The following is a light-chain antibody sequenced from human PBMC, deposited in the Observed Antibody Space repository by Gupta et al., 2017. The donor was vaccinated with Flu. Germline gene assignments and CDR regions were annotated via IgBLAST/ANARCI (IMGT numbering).Light chain of an antibody. J-gene: IGKJ4*01. Sequence: DIQMTQSRSSVSASVGDRVTITCRASHGISNWLTWYQQKPGKAPRVLIYAASSLQSVVPSRFSGRGSGTDFTLAISNLQPGDFATYYCQQCICFPLTFGRGTKVEIK. CDR1: HGISNW. CDR2: AAS. CDR3: QQCICFPLT. V-gene: IGKV1D-12*01.